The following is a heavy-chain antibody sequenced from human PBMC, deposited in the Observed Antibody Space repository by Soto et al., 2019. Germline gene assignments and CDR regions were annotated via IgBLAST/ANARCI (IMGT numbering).Heavy chain of an antibody. CDR2: IYYSGST. V-gene: IGHV4-30-4*01. Sequence: SETLSLTCTVSGGSTSSGDYYWSWIRQPPGKGLEWIGYIYYSGSTYYNPSLKSRVTISVDTSKNQFSLKLSSVTAADTAVYYCAREYSGYDYRLSDYWGQGTLVTVSS. J-gene: IGHJ4*02. D-gene: IGHD5-12*01. CDR3: AREYSGYDYRLSDY. CDR1: GGSTSSGDYY.